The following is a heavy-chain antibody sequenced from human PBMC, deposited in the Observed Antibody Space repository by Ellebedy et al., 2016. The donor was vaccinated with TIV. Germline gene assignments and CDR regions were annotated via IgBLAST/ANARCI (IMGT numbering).Heavy chain of an antibody. J-gene: IGHJ4*02. CDR3: AAVAGPGEIDY. D-gene: IGHD6-19*01. V-gene: IGHV1-46*01. CDR1: GYTFTSYY. CDR2: INPSGGST. Sequence: AASVKVSCKASGYTFTSYYMHWVRQAPGQGLEWMGIINPSGGSTSYAQKFQGRVTMTRDTSTSTVYMELSSLRSEDTAVYYCAAVAGPGEIDYWGQGTLVTVSS.